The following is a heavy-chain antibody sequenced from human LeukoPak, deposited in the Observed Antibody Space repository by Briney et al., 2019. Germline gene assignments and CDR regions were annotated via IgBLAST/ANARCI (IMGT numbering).Heavy chain of an antibody. CDR3: AREDVVLVDAVRYYYYGMDV. Sequence: ASVKVSCKASGYNFISYYMHWVRQAPGQGLEWMGIINPTGGSTSYAQKFQDRVTMTRDTSTSTVYMELSSLKSEDTAVYYCAREDVVLVDAVRYYYYGMDVWGQGTTVTVSS. CDR1: GYNFISYY. J-gene: IGHJ6*02. V-gene: IGHV1-46*01. CDR2: INPTGGST. D-gene: IGHD2-8*01.